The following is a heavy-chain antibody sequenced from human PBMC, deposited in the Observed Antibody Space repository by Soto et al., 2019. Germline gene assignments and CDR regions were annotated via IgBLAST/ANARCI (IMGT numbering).Heavy chain of an antibody. D-gene: IGHD2-15*01. CDR2: ISYDGSNK. Sequence: QVQLVESGGGVVQSGRSLRLSCAASGFTFSGYAVHWVRQAPGKGLEWVAVISYDGSNKYYADSVKGRFTISRDNSKNTLYRHMNRMRAEDKLVYYCAGDSRYCCGDSCSSRHAFDIWGQGTMVTVSS. CDR1: GFTFSGYA. CDR3: AGDSRYCCGDSCSSRHAFDI. V-gene: IGHV3-30-3*01. J-gene: IGHJ3*02.